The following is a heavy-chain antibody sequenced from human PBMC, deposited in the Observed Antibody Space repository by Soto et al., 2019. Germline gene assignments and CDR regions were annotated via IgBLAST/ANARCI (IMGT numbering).Heavy chain of an antibody. Sequence: SETLSLTCAVSGYSISSGYYWGWIRQPPGKGLEWIGSIYHSGSTYYNPSLKSRVTISVDTSKNQFSLKLSSVTAADTAVYYCARDPLTIFGVVIIPGYFDYWGQGTLVTVSS. J-gene: IGHJ4*02. CDR3: ARDPLTIFGVVIIPGYFDY. CDR2: IYHSGST. CDR1: GYSISSGYY. D-gene: IGHD3-3*01. V-gene: IGHV4-38-2*02.